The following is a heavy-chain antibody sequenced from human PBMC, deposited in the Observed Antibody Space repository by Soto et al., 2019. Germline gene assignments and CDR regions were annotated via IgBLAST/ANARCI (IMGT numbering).Heavy chain of an antibody. CDR3: ASRDPGTSFDY. CDR1: GGSFTSNNW. V-gene: IGHV4-4*02. D-gene: IGHD1-7*01. J-gene: IGHJ4*02. CDR2: IYRTGST. Sequence: QVQLQESGPGLVKPSWTLSLTCAVAGGSFTSNNWCTWVRQPPGQGLEWIGEIYRTGSTNYNPSLKSRVTISLDKSENQFTLKVTSRTAADTAVYYCASRDPGTSFDYGGQGTLVTVSS.